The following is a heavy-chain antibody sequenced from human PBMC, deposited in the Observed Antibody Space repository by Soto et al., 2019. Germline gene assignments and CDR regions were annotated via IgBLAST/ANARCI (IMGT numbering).Heavy chain of an antibody. J-gene: IGHJ6*02. CDR2: ISYDGSNK. D-gene: IGHD3-3*01. Sequence: HPGGSLRLSCAASGFTFSSYAMHWVRQAPGKGLEWVAVISYDGSNKYYADSVKGRFTISRDNSKNTLYLQMNSLRAEDTAVYYCARGAVVGVVLEYYYYYSMDVWGQGTTVTVSS. CDR1: GFTFSSYA. CDR3: ARGAVVGVVLEYYYYYSMDV. V-gene: IGHV3-30-3*01.